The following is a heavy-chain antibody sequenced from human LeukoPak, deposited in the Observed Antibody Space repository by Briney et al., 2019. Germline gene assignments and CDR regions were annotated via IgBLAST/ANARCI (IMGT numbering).Heavy chain of an antibody. CDR3: ARDRTGPLSYYYGIDP. D-gene: IGHD3-10*01. V-gene: IGHV4-61*01. CDR2: IYYSGST. J-gene: IGHJ5*02. Sequence: SETLSLTCTVSGGSVSSGSYYWSWIRQPPGKGLEWIGYIYYSGSTNYNPSLKSRVTISVDTSKNQFSLKLSSVTAADTAVYYCARDRTGPLSYYYGIDPWSQGTLSPSPQ. CDR1: GGSVSSGSYY.